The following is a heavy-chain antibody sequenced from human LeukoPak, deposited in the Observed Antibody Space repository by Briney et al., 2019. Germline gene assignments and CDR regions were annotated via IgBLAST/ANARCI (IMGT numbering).Heavy chain of an antibody. CDR3: ARAQYNWNYSSGY. J-gene: IGHJ4*02. CDR1: GYTFTGYY. V-gene: IGHV1-2*02. D-gene: IGHD1-7*01. Sequence: ASVKVSCKASGYTFTGYYMHWVRQAPGQGLEWMGWINPNSGGTNYAQKFQGRVTMTRDTSISTAYMELSRLRSDDTAVYYCARAQYNWNYSSGYWGQGTLATVSS. CDR2: INPNSGGT.